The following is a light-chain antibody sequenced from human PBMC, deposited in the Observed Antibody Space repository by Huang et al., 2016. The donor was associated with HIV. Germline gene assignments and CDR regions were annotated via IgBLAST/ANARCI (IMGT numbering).Light chain of an antibody. V-gene: IGKV1-5*03. J-gene: IGKJ4*01. CDR3: HQYNSYPLT. CDR1: QSISSW. Sequence: DIQMTQSPSTLSASVGDRVTITCRAIQSISSWLAWYQQKHGKAPELLTYKEANLEIGVPSRFSGSGSGTEFTLTISSLQPDDFATYYCHQYNSYPLTFGGGTKVEIK. CDR2: KEA.